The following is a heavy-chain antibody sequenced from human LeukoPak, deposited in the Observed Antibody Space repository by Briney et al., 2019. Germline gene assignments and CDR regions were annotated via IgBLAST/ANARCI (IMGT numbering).Heavy chain of an antibody. D-gene: IGHD3-3*01. CDR1: GFTFSSYG. Sequence: GGSLRLSCAASGFTFSSYGMHWVRQAPGKGLEWVAVISYDGSNKYYADSVKGRFTISRDNSKNTLYLQMNSLRAEDTAVYYCAKDDDFWSGSDYWGQGTLVTVSS. V-gene: IGHV3-30*18. CDR3: AKDDDFWSGSDY. J-gene: IGHJ4*02. CDR2: ISYDGSNK.